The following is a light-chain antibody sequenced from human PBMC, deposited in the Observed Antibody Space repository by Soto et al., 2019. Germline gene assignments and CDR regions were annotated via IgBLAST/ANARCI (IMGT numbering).Light chain of an antibody. CDR1: QSVSN. CDR2: STS. J-gene: IGKJ1*01. V-gene: IGKV3-20*01. Sequence: VVVTQSPGTLSLSPGERATLSCRASQSVSNLAWYHQKPGQAPRLLIFSTSNRATGVPDRFSGGGSGTDFTLTITGLEPEDVAVYYCLQYGSSSRTFGQGTRVEI. CDR3: LQYGSSSRT.